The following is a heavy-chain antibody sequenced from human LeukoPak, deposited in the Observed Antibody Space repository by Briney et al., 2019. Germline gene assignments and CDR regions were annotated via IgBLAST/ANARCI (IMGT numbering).Heavy chain of an antibody. Sequence: SETLSLTCAVYGGSFSGYYWSWIRQPPGKGLERIGEINHSGSTNYNPSLKSRVTISVDTSKNQFPLKLSSVTAADTAVYYCARASRWYSSSWGFDYWGLGTLVTVSS. D-gene: IGHD6-13*01. CDR1: GGSFSGYY. J-gene: IGHJ4*02. CDR3: ARASRWYSSSWGFDY. CDR2: INHSGST. V-gene: IGHV4-34*01.